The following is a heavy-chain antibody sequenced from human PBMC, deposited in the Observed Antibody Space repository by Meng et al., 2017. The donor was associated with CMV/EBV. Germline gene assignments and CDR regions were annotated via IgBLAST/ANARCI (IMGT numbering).Heavy chain of an antibody. CDR1: GASVSSNSAA. CDR2: TYYRSKWYN. V-gene: IGHV6-1*01. CDR3: ARAGGYSSSWYFDY. Sequence: CAIPGASVSSNSAAWYWIRQSPSRGLEWLGRTYYRSKWYNDYAVSVKSRITINPDTSKNQFSRQLNSVTPEDTAVYYCARAGGYSSSWYFDYWGQGTLVTVSS. D-gene: IGHD6-13*01. J-gene: IGHJ4*02.